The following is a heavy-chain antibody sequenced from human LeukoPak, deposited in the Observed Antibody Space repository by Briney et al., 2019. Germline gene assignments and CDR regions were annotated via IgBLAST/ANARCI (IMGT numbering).Heavy chain of an antibody. CDR1: GFSFRTHW. CDR2: INQDGRKK. J-gene: IGHJ4*02. D-gene: IGHD2-2*01. V-gene: IGHV3-7*01. Sequence: GGSLRLSCAASGFSFRTHWMSWVRQAPGKGLEWVANINQDGRKKFYVDSVEGRFTISRDDAKTSLFLQMNSLRVEDTAVYYCAREWGPAAMAHTLNWGQGTLVTVSS. CDR3: AREWGPAAMAHTLN.